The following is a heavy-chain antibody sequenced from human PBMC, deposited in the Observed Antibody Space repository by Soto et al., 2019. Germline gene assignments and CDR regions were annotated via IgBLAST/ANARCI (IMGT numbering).Heavy chain of an antibody. Sequence: GGSLRLSCAASGFTFSSYAMSWVRQAPGKGLEWVSAISGSGGSTYYADSVKGRFTISRDNSKNTLYLQMNSLRAEDTAVYYCAKGPVVVVPAAPMLDYWGQGTLDTVSS. CDR3: AKGPVVVVPAAPMLDY. J-gene: IGHJ4*02. D-gene: IGHD2-2*01. V-gene: IGHV3-23*01. CDR1: GFTFSSYA. CDR2: ISGSGGST.